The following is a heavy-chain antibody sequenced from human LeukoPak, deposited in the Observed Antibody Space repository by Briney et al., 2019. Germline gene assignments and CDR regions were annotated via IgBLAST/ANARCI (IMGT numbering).Heavy chain of an antibody. Sequence: SETLSLTCTVSGGSISSYYWSWIRQPPGKGLEWIGYIYYSGSTNYNPSLKSRVTISVDTSKNQFSLKLSSVTAADTAVYYCARESGSYGDYYYYGMDVWGQGTTVTVSS. D-gene: IGHD1-26*01. J-gene: IGHJ6*02. V-gene: IGHV4-59*12. CDR3: ARESGSYGDYYYYGMDV. CDR2: IYYSGST. CDR1: GGSISSYY.